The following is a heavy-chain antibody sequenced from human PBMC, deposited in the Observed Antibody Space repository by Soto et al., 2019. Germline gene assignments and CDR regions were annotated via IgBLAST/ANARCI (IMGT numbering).Heavy chain of an antibody. J-gene: IGHJ3*02. Sequence: QITLKESGPTLVKPTQTLTLTCTVSGFSLSGDGLGVGWIRQPPGKAMEWLALIYWNDHQRYSTSLKTRLTITKDTSKNQVVLTMTNMDPVYTATYYCAHAYGGTSWPNDAFDIWGQGTVVTVSS. V-gene: IGHV2-5*01. CDR3: AHAYGGTSWPNDAFDI. CDR1: GFSLSGDGLG. CDR2: IYWNDHQ. D-gene: IGHD2-21*01.